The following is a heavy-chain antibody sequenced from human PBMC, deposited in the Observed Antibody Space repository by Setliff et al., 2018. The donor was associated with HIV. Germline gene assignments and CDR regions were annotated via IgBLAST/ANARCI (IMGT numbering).Heavy chain of an antibody. CDR2: MRSSGST. D-gene: IGHD1-26*01. CDR1: GGSIGSGSFY. V-gene: IGHV4-61*09. Sequence: KTSETLSLTCTVTGGSIGSGSFYWRCIRQPAGKGLECVGHMRSSGSTNHNPSLKSRVTISVDTSKNQFSLRLNSVTAADTAVYYCARELYGGNSRPFDYWGQGALVTVSS. J-gene: IGHJ4*02. CDR3: ARELYGGNSRPFDY.